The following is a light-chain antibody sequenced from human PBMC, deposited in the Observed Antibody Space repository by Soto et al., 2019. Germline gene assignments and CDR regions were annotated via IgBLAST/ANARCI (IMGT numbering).Light chain of an antibody. J-gene: IGLJ1*01. CDR3: QSYDSSLSGSYV. CDR2: GNS. V-gene: IGLV1-40*01. CDR1: SSNSGAGYD. Sequence: QSVLTQPPSVSGAPGQRVTISCTGSSSNSGAGYDVHWYQQLPGTAPKLLIYGNSNRPSGVPDRFSGSKSGTSASLAITGLHAEDEADYYCQSYDSSLSGSYVFGTGTKLTVL.